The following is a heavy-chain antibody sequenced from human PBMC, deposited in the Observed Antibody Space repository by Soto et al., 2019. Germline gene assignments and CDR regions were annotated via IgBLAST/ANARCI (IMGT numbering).Heavy chain of an antibody. V-gene: IGHV3-23*01. D-gene: IGHD6-19*01. J-gene: IGHJ6*02. CDR1: GFTFSSYA. CDR3: AKYRKQWLLVPGRDYYYYYYGMDV. CDR2: ISGSGGST. Sequence: SGGSLILSCAASGFTFSSYAMSWVRQAPGKGLEWVSAISGSGGSTYYADSVKGRLTISRDNSKNTLYLQMNSLRAEDTAVYYCAKYRKQWLLVPGRDYYYYYYGMDVWGQGTTVTVSS.